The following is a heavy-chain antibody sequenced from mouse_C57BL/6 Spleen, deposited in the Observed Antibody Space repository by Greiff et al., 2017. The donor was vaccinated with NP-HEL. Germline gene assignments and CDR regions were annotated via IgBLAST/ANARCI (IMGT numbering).Heavy chain of an antibody. V-gene: IGHV1-81*01. CDR1: GFTFTSYG. Sequence: VQLQESGAELVRPGASVKLSCTASGFTFTSYGISWVKQRPGQGLEWIGAIYPRSGKTYYNEKFKGKATLTADKSYSTAYMELHSLTSEDSAVYFCARHDYREYFDYWGQGTTLTVSS. J-gene: IGHJ2*01. D-gene: IGHD2-4*01. CDR2: IYPRSGKT. CDR3: ARHDYREYFDY.